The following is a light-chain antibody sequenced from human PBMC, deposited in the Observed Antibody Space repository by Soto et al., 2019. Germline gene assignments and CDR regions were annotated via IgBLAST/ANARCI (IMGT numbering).Light chain of an antibody. CDR2: LGS. CDR3: MQALQTPPDT. Sequence: IVMTQSPLSLPVTPGEPASISCRSSQSLLLSNGYNYLDWYLQKPGQSPQLLIYLGSNRASGVPDRFSGSGSGTDFTLKISRVEAEDVGVYYCMQALQTPPDTFGPWKRLEIK. J-gene: IGKJ5*01. CDR1: QSLLLSNGYNY. V-gene: IGKV2-28*01.